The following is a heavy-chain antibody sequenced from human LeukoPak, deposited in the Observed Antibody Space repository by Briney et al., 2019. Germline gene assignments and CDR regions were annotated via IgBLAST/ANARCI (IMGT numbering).Heavy chain of an antibody. Sequence: GESLKISCQTSGYNFTPYWIVCVRQMPGESLEWLGITFAGYSYTIYSPSFQGQVTMSVDKSISTAYLQWSSLKASDTAMYYCARHFHPAETTGGYFDVWGRGTLVTVS. V-gene: IGHV5-51*01. J-gene: IGHJ2*01. CDR3: ARHFHPAETTGGYFDV. D-gene: IGHD4-17*01. CDR2: TFAGYSYT. CDR1: GYNFTPYW.